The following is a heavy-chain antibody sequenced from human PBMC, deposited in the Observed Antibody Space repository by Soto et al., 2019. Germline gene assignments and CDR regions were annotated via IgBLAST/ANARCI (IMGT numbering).Heavy chain of an antibody. CDR1: GFTFSSYD. V-gene: IGHV3-13*01. Sequence: EVQLVESGGGLVQPGGSLRLSCAASGFTFSSYDMHWVRQITGKGLEWVSAIGTAGDTFYPGSVKGRFTISRENAKNSLYLQMNSLRAEDTAMYYCARDRMAYCSGGSCYSGGYYYGMDVWGQGTTVTVSS. D-gene: IGHD2-15*01. J-gene: IGHJ6*02. CDR3: ARDRMAYCSGGSCYSGGYYYGMDV. CDR2: IGTAGDT.